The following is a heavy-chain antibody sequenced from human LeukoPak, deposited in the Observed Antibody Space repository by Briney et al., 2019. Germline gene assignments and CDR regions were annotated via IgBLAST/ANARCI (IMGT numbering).Heavy chain of an antibody. CDR2: ISWDGGTT. J-gene: IGHJ3*02. CDR1: GFTFDDYS. CDR3: ARYRYRDSSAYDAFDI. Sequence: QPGGSLRPSCAASGFTFDDYSMHWVRQAPGKGLECVSVISWDGGTTYYADSVKGRFTISRDNAKNSLCLQMNSLRAEDTAVYYCARYRYRDSSAYDAFDIWGQGTMVTVSS. D-gene: IGHD3-22*01. V-gene: IGHV3-43*01.